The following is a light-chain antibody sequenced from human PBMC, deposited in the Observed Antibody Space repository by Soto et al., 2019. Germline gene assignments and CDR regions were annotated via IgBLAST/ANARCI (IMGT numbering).Light chain of an antibody. Sequence: IQPTPSPSSLSASVGDRVPITCRASQSISSYLNWYQQKPGKAPKLLIYAASSLQSGVPSRFSGSGSGTDFTLTISSLQPEDFATYYCQQSYSTCGAVGQGTKV. CDR1: QSISSY. CDR2: AAS. CDR3: QQSYSTCGA. V-gene: IGKV1-39*01. J-gene: IGKJ1*01.